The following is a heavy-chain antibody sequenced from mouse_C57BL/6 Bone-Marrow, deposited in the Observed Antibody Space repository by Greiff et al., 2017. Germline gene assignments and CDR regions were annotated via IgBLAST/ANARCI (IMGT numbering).Heavy chain of an antibody. CDR2: IYPTSGRT. J-gene: IGHJ2*01. Sequence: VQLQQPGAELVKPGASVKMSCKASGYTFTSYWITWVKQRPGQGLEWIGDIYPTSGRTNYNEKFKSKAIMTVDTSSNTAYMHLSSLTSEDSAVFYCARSGPLERSFDYWGQGTTLTVSS. D-gene: IGHD3-1*01. CDR3: ARSGPLERSFDY. V-gene: IGHV1-55*01. CDR1: GYTFTSYW.